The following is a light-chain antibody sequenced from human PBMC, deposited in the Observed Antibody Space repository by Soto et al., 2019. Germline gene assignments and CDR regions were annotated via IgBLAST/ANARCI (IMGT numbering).Light chain of an antibody. CDR2: GAS. CDR1: QSVSSSY. CDR3: QQYGSSPDMYT. V-gene: IGKV3-20*01. Sequence: EIVLTQSPGTLSLSPGERATLSCRASQSVSSSYLAWYQQKPGQAPRLLIYGASSRATGIPDRFSGSGSGIDFTLTISRLEPEDFAVYYCQQYGSSPDMYTFGQGTKLEIK. J-gene: IGKJ2*01.